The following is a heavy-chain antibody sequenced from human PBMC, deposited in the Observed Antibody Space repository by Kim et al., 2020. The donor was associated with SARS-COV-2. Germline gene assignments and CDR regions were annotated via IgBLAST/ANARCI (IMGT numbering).Heavy chain of an antibody. J-gene: IGHJ4*03. CDR2: IYYTGST. Sequence: SEILSLTCTISGGSTSNYYWSWIRQPPGKGLEWIGYIYYTGSTNYNPFLESRVTISLDTSETQFSLRLTSVTAADTAVYFCARGRSGSYHSPFDYCGQGT. CDR3: ARGRSGSYHSPFDY. V-gene: IGHV4-59*13. D-gene: IGHD1-26*01. CDR1: GGSTSNYY.